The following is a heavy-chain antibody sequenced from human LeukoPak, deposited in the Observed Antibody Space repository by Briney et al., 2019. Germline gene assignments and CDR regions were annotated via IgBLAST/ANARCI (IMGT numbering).Heavy chain of an antibody. CDR3: ARGTHSGSYFPLDY. J-gene: IGHJ4*02. Sequence: ASVKVSCKASGYTFTGYYIHWVRQAPGQGLEWMGRINPNNGDTQYTQKFQDRVTMTRDTSISTAYMELSRLRSEDTAVHYCARGTHSGSYFPLDYWGQGTLVTVSS. CDR2: INPNNGDT. D-gene: IGHD1-26*01. V-gene: IGHV1-2*06. CDR1: GYTFTGYY.